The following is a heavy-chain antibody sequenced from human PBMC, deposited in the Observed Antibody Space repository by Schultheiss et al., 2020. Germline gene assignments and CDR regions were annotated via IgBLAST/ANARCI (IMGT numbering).Heavy chain of an antibody. D-gene: IGHD5-12*01. Sequence: GGSLRLSCAASGFTFSSYVMSWVRQAPGKGLEWVASIKQDGSDKYYVDSVKGRFTISRDNSKNTLYLHMNSLRAEDTAVYYCAKEGGSGYDLWGQGTLVTVSS. CDR3: AKEGGSGYDL. CDR1: GFTFSSYV. CDR2: IKQDGSDK. J-gene: IGHJ4*02. V-gene: IGHV3-7*01.